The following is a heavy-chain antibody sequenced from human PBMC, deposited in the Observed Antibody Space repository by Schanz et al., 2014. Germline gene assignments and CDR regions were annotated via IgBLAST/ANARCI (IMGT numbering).Heavy chain of an antibody. V-gene: IGHV3-23*01. CDR1: GFTFSSYA. Sequence: EVQLLESGGGLVQPGGSLRLSCAASGFTFSSYAMSWVRQAPGKGLEWVSTIGTSGGTNYAESVKGRFTISRDNSKNTVYLQMNSLQPEDTAVYYCTADLWFGAVWGVWWGQGTLVTVSS. D-gene: IGHD3-10*01. CDR3: TADLWFGAVWGVW. CDR2: IGTSGGT. J-gene: IGHJ4*02.